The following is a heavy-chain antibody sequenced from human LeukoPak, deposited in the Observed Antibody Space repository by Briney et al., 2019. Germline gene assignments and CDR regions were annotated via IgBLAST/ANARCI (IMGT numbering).Heavy chain of an antibody. V-gene: IGHV1-69*04. Sequence: SVSLSSTVSRVTFTTYAISWGRQAPGQGLEWMGRIIPILAIANYAQKFQGRVTITADKSTSTAYMELSSLRSEDTAVYYCARDHEYYFDYWGQGTLVTVSS. CDR3: ARDHEYYFDY. J-gene: IGHJ4*02. CDR2: IIPILAIA. CDR1: RVTFTTYA.